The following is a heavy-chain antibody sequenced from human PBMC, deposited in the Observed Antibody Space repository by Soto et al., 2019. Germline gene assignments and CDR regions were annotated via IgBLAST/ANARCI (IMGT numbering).Heavy chain of an antibody. CDR1: GYTFSNYG. CDR3: ARVVPGAEAWFGP. D-gene: IGHD1-26*01. Sequence: VKVSCKTSGYTFSNYGITWVRQAPGQPLEWLGWISLYSDGTNYAQKFQGRVSMTTDTSTTTAYMELRSLRSDDTAVYYCARVVPGAEAWFGPWGQGTLVTVSS. J-gene: IGHJ5*02. V-gene: IGHV1-18*01. CDR2: ISLYSDGT.